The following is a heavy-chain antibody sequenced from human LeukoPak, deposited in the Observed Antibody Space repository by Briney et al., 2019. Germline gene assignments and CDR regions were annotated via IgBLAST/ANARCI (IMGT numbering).Heavy chain of an antibody. V-gene: IGHV4-59*01. J-gene: IGHJ4*02. CDR3: ARVSNEVDY. CDR1: GGSISSYY. D-gene: IGHD6-13*01. CDR2: IYYSGST. Sequence: ASETLSLTCTVSGGSISSYYWSWIRQPPGKGLEWLGYIYYSGSTNYNPSLKSRVTISVDTSKNQFSLKLSSVPAADTAVYSCARVSNEVDYWGQGTLVTVSS.